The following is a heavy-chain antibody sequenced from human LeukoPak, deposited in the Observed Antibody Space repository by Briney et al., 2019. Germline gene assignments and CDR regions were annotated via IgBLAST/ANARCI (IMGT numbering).Heavy chain of an antibody. CDR1: GDSLSRYY. CDR3: AKSNGYGLIDI. D-gene: IGHD3-10*01. Sequence: SETLSLTCTVSGDSLSRYYWGWVRQPPGKALEWIGNIFYSGSTYYSPSLKSRVTISLDTSRNQFSLKLNSVTAADTAVYYCAKSNGYGLIDIWGQGTMVTVSS. J-gene: IGHJ3*02. V-gene: IGHV4-39*07. CDR2: IFYSGST.